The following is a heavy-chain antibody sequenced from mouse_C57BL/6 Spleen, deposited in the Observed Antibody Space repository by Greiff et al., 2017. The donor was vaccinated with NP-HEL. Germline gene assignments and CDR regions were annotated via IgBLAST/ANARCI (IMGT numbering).Heavy chain of an antibody. CDR3: ALMDGNYEGFMDY. V-gene: IGHV1-55*01. D-gene: IGHD2-1*01. Sequence: QVQLQQPGAELVKPGASVKMSCKASGYTFTSYWITWVKQRPGQGLEWIGDIYPGSGSTNYNEKFKSKATLTVDTSSSTAYMQLSSLTSEDSAVYYCALMDGNYEGFMDYWGQGTSVTVSS. CDR2: IYPGSGST. J-gene: IGHJ4*01. CDR1: GYTFTSYW.